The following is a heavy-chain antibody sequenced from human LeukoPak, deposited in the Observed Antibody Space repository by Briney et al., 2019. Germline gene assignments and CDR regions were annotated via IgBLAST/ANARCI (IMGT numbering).Heavy chain of an antibody. D-gene: IGHD3-22*01. V-gene: IGHV3-66*01. CDR1: GFTVSSNY. Sequence: GGSLRLSCAASGFTVSSNYMSWVRQAPGKGLEWVSVIYSGGSTYYADSVKGRFTISRDNSKNTLYLQMNSLRAEDTAVYYCARDGHYYDSSGYDAFDIWGQGTMVTVSS. J-gene: IGHJ3*02. CDR2: IYSGGST. CDR3: ARDGHYYDSSGYDAFDI.